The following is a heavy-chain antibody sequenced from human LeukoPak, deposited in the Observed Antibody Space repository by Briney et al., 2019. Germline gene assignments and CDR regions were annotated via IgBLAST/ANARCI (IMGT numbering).Heavy chain of an antibody. V-gene: IGHV4-4*09. D-gene: IGHD6-13*01. CDR1: GASISSYY. CDR2: IYASGRT. Sequence: PSETLSLTCTVSGASISSYYWSWIRQPPGKGLEWIGYIYASGRTHYNPSLKGRVSISVDTPNNHFSLRLTSVTAADTAVYYCARVRDSLEAAATCMDVWDIGTTVTVSS. CDR3: ARVRDSLEAAATCMDV. J-gene: IGHJ6*03.